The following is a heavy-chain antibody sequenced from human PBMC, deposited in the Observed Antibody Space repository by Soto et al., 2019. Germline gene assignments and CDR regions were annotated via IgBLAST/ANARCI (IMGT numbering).Heavy chain of an antibody. Sequence: WGSLRLSCAASGFTFSSYGMHWVRQAPGKGLEWVAVISYDGSNKYYADSVKGRFTISRDNSKNTLYLQMNSLRAEDTAVYYCAKGTRARNFDYWGQGTLVTVSS. J-gene: IGHJ4*02. V-gene: IGHV3-30*18. CDR1: GFTFSSYG. CDR2: ISYDGSNK. CDR3: AKGTRARNFDY.